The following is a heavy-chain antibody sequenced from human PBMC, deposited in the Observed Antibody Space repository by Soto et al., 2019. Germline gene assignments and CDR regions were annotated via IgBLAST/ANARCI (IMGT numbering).Heavy chain of an antibody. D-gene: IGHD3-10*01. Sequence: ITLKESGPTLVNPTQTLTLTCTFSGFSLNTGGVGVGWVRQPRGKAMEWLALIYWDDDERYRPSLRSRLNITKDTINNQVVLTMTNRDPEDTATYYCVRNWRYYGGDYYYGMDAWGQGTTVTVSS. CDR3: VRNWRYYGGDYYYGMDA. V-gene: IGHV2-5*02. CDR1: GFSLNTGGVG. CDR2: IYWDDDE. J-gene: IGHJ6*02.